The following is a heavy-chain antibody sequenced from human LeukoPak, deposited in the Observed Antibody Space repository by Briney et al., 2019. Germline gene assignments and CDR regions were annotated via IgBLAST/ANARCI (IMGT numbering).Heavy chain of an antibody. CDR3: ARDGGSGPMGAFDI. Sequence: PGGSLRLSCAASGFTFSSYWMSWVRQAPGKGLEWVANIKQDGSEKYYVDSMKGRFTISRDNAKNTLYLQMNSLRDEDTAVYYCARDGGSGPMGAFDIWGQGTMVTVSS. CDR1: GFTFSSYW. CDR2: IKQDGSEK. J-gene: IGHJ3*02. D-gene: IGHD3-10*01. V-gene: IGHV3-7*01.